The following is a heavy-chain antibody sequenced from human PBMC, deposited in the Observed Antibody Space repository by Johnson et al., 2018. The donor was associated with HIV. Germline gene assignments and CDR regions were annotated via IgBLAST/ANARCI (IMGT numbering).Heavy chain of an antibody. J-gene: IGHJ3*02. CDR1: EFTFSTYG. D-gene: IGHD3-3*01. Sequence: QVQLVESGGGVVQPGGSLRLSCAASEFTFSTYGMHWVRQAPGKGLEWVAFIRYDGSNKYYADSVKGLFPISRDNSKNTLYLQMNSLKTEDTALYYCATDPQFLEWLLRGGTDAFHIWGQGTMVTVSS. CDR2: IRYDGSNK. V-gene: IGHV3-30*02. CDR3: ATDPQFLEWLLRGGTDAFHI.